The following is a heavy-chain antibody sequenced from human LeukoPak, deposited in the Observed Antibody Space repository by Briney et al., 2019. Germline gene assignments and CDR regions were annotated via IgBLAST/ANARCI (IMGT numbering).Heavy chain of an antibody. V-gene: IGHV4-59*01. CDR2: IYYSGST. CDR3: ADSRHDALDI. Sequence: PSETLSLTCSVSGGSISSYYWSWIRQPPGKGLEWIGYIYYSGSTNYNPSLKSRVTISVDTSKNQFSLKLSSVTAADTAVYYCADSRHDALDIWGQGTMVTVSS. J-gene: IGHJ3*02. D-gene: IGHD2/OR15-2a*01. CDR1: GGSISSYY.